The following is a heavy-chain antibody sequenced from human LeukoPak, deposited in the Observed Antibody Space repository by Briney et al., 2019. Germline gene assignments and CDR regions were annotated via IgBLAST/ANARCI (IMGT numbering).Heavy chain of an antibody. J-gene: IGHJ3*02. CDR1: GFTFDDYA. V-gene: IGHV3-43*02. CDR3: AKDRGGAYYESSVDI. Sequence: GGSLRLSCAASGFTFDDYAMHWVRQAPGKGLEWVSLISGDGGSTYYADSVKGRFTISRDNSKNTLYLQMNSLRAEDTAVYYCAKDRGGAYYESSVDIWDQGTMVTVSS. D-gene: IGHD3-22*01. CDR2: ISGDGGST.